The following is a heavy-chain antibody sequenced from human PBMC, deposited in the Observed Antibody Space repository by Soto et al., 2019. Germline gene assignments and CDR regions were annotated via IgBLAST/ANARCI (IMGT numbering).Heavy chain of an antibody. V-gene: IGHV3-23*01. J-gene: IGHJ5*02. CDR3: AKDPHSIGYNWLDP. CDR2: ISGSGGSK. CDR1: GFTFSSYA. Sequence: PEASLRLSCAASGFTFSSYAMSWVRQAPGKGLELVSAISGSGGSKYYADSVKGRFTISRDNSKDTLYLQMNSLRAEDTAVYYCAKDPHSIGYNWLDPLGQGTLVTASS. D-gene: IGHD3-22*01.